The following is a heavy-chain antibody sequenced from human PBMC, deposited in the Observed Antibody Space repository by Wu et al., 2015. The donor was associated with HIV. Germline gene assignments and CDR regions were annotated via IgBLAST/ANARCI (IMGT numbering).Heavy chain of an antibody. CDR3: ARAGSRGDSSGYDFDY. J-gene: IGHJ4*02. CDR2: IIPIFGTA. CDR1: GDSFSSYY. Sequence: QVQLVQSGAEVKKPGASVKISCKASGDSFSSYYIHWVRQAPGQGLEWMGGIIPIFGTANYAQKFQGRVTITTDESTSTAYMELSSLRSEDTAVYYCARAGSRGDSSGYDFDYWGQGTLVTVSS. V-gene: IGHV1-69*01. D-gene: IGHD3-22*01.